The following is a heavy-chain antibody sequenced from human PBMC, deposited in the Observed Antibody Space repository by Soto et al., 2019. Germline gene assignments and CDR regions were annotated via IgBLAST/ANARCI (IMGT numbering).Heavy chain of an antibody. CDR3: AKDKLNSNYEYYFDH. J-gene: IGHJ4*02. CDR1: GFTLRNYA. D-gene: IGHD4-4*01. V-gene: IGHV3-9*01. CDR2: SSWSGGTI. Sequence: EVQLVESGGGLVQPGRSLRLSCAASGFTLRNYAMHWVRQDPGKGLEWVSGSSWSGGTIGYADSVKGRFTISRDNAKNSLYLEMNSLRAEDTALYYCAKDKLNSNYEYYFDHWGQGTLVTVSS.